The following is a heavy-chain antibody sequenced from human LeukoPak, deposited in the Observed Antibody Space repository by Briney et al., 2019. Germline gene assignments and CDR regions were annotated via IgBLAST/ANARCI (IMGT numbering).Heavy chain of an antibody. CDR2: INPSGGST. CDR3: ARVPFDSYGNADYFQH. J-gene: IGHJ1*01. CDR1: GYTFTSYY. D-gene: IGHD5-18*01. Sequence: VASVKVSCXASGYTFTSYYMHWVRQAPGQGLEWMGIINPSGGSTSYAQKFQGRVTMTRDTSTSTVYMELSSLRSEDTAVYYCARVPFDSYGNADYFQHWGQGTLVTVSS. V-gene: IGHV1-46*01.